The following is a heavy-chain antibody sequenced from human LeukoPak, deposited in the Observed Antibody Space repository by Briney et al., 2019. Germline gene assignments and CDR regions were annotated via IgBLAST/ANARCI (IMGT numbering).Heavy chain of an antibody. D-gene: IGHD2-21*02. CDR3: ARDVVVTAGGMDV. Sequence: GRSLRPSCAASGFTFSNFAMHWVRQAPGKGLEWVAVMSNDGNNKYYADSVKGRFTISRDNSKNTLYLQMNSLRSEDTAVYYCARDVVVTAGGMDVWGQGTTVTVSS. J-gene: IGHJ6*02. CDR1: GFTFSNFA. CDR2: MSNDGNNK. V-gene: IGHV3-30-3*01.